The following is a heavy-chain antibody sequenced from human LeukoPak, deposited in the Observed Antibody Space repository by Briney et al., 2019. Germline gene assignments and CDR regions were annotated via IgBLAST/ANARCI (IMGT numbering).Heavy chain of an antibody. J-gene: IGHJ4*02. D-gene: IGHD6-13*01. V-gene: IGHV3-48*03. CDR3: ARVAEAAAFDS. CDR2: ISSSGSTI. Sequence: GGSLRLSCAASGFTFSSYEMNWVRQAPGKGLEWVSYISSSGSTIYYADSMRGRFTISRDNAKNSLYLQMNSLKPEDTAVYYCARVAEAAAFDSWGQGTLVTVSS. CDR1: GFTFSSYE.